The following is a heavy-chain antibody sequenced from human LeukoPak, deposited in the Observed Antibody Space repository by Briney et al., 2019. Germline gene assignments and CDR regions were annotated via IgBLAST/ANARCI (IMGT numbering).Heavy chain of an antibody. CDR3: AKDMFNAPYYGSGSYGGLDY. CDR2: ISWDGGST. V-gene: IGHV3-43D*03. CDR1: GFTFDDYA. D-gene: IGHD3-10*01. Sequence: PGGSLRLSCAASGFTFDDYATHWVRQAPGKGLEWVSLISWDGGSTYYADSVKGRFTISRDNSKNSLYLQMNSLRAEDTALYYCAKDMFNAPYYGSGSYGGLDYWGQGTLVTVSS. J-gene: IGHJ4*02.